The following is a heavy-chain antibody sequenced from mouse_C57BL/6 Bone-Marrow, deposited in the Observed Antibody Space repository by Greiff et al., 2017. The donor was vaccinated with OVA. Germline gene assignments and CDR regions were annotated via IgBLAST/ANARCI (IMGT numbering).Heavy chain of an antibody. CDR3: ARGLFYWYFDV. CDR2: IYPGSGNT. CDR1: GYTFTDYY. Sequence: QVQLKESGPELVKPGASVKISCKASGYTFTDYYINWVKQRPGQGLEWIGWIYPGSGNTKYNEKFKGKATLTVDTSSSTAYMQLSSLTSEYSAVYFWARGLFYWYFDVWGTGTTVTVSS. V-gene: IGHV1-84*01. J-gene: IGHJ1*03.